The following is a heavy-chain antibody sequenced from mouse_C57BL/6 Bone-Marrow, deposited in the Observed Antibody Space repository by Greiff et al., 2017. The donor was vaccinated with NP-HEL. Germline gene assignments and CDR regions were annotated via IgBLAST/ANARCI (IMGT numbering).Heavy chain of an antibody. CDR1: GYAFSSSW. V-gene: IGHV1-82*01. Sequence: VQLQESGPELVKPGASVKISCKASGYAFSSSWMNWVKQRPGKGLEWIGRIYPGGGDTNYNGKFKGKATLTADKSSSTAYMQLSSLTSEDSAVYFCAREGMYYYGSRYFDVWGTGTTVTVSS. D-gene: IGHD1-1*01. CDR3: AREGMYYYGSRYFDV. CDR2: IYPGGGDT. J-gene: IGHJ1*03.